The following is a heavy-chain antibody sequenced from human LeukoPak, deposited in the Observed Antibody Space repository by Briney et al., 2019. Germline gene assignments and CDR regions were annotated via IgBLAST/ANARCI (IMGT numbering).Heavy chain of an antibody. V-gene: IGHV4-59*01. CDR2: IYYSGST. J-gene: IGHJ5*02. CDR3: ARASCGGSCYSPSRFDP. D-gene: IGHD2-15*01. CDR1: GGSISSYY. Sequence: SETLSLTCTVSGGSISSYYWSWIRQPPGKGLEWIGYIYYSGSTNYNPSLKSRVTISVDTSKNQFSLKLSSVTAADTAVYYCARASCGGSCYSPSRFDPWGQGTLVTVSS.